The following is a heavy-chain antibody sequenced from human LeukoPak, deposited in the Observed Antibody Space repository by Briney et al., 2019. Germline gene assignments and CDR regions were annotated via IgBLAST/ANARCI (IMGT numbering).Heavy chain of an antibody. CDR1: GGTFSSYA. J-gene: IGHJ4*02. CDR2: IIPIFGTA. V-gene: IGHV1-69*13. CDR3: ARPNYYDSSGYYFPPDY. Sequence: SVKVSCKASGGTFSSYAISWARQAPGQGLEWMGGIIPIFGTANYAQKFQGRVTITADESTSTAYMELSSLRSEDTAVYYCARPNYYDSSGYYFPPDYWGQGTLVTVSS. D-gene: IGHD3-22*01.